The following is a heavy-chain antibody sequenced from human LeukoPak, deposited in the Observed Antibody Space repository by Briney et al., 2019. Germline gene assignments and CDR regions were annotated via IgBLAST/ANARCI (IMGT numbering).Heavy chain of an antibody. CDR2: MWFDGSNK. CDR3: ARSNDFDI. V-gene: IGHV3-33*03. CDR1: GFTFSSYV. J-gene: IGHJ3*02. Sequence: GGSLRLSCAASGFTFSSYVMHWVRQAPGKGLEWVAVMWFDGSNKYYADSVKGRFTISRDNSKNTLYLQMNSLRADDTAVYYCARSNDFDIWGQGTMVIVSS.